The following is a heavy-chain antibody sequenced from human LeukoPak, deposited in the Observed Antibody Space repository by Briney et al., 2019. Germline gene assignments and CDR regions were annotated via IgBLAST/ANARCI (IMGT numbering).Heavy chain of an antibody. D-gene: IGHD3-22*01. CDR3: AWRGGSSGSELDY. J-gene: IGHJ4*02. CDR1: GFTFSSYW. Sequence: GGSLRLSCAASGFTFSSYWMSWVRQAPGKGLEWVAVISYDGSNKYYADSVKGRFTISRDNSKNTLYLQMNSLRAEDTAVYYCAWRGGSSGSELDYWGQGTLVTVSS. CDR2: ISYDGSNK. V-gene: IGHV3-30-3*01.